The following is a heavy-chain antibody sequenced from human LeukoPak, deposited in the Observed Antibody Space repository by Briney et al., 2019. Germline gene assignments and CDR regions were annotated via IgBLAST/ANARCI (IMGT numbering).Heavy chain of an antibody. V-gene: IGHV4-30-4*01. J-gene: IGHJ6*04. CDR2: IYYSGST. D-gene: IGHD3-10*01. Sequence: PSETLSLTCTVSVGSIIRGDYYWSWIRQSPGKGLEWIGYIYYSGSTFYNPSLKSRLTISVDTSKNHFSLKLSSVTAADTAVYYCARVRRFGELYNYYGMDVWGKGTTVTVSS. CDR1: VGSIIRGDYY. CDR3: ARVRRFGELYNYYGMDV.